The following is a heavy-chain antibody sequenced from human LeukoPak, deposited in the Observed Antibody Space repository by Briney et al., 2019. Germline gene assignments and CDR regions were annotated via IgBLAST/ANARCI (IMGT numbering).Heavy chain of an antibody. CDR3: ASVPAAAHRGYFDF. Sequence: PSQTLSLTCAVSGGSVTSGAYSWTWIRQPPGKGLEWIGYFYHSGSTYYNPSLKSRVTISVDRSKNQFSLKLGSVTAADTAAYYCASVPAAAHRGYFDFWGQGTLVTVSS. CDR2: FYHSGST. J-gene: IGHJ4*02. D-gene: IGHD6-13*01. CDR1: GGSVTSGAYS. V-gene: IGHV4-30-2*01.